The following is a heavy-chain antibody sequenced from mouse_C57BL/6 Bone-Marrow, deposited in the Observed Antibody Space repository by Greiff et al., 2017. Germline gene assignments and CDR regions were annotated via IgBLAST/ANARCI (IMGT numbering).Heavy chain of an antibody. CDR1: GYTFTSYT. CDR2: INPSSGYT. Sequence: LVESGAELARPGASVKMSCKASGYTFTSYTMHWVKQRPGQGLEWIGYINPSSGYTKYNQKFKDKATLTADKSSSTAYMQLSSLTSEDSAVYYCARRGGWLLPPYYAMDYWGQGTSVTVSS. V-gene: IGHV1-4*01. J-gene: IGHJ4*01. CDR3: ARRGGWLLPPYYAMDY. D-gene: IGHD2-3*01.